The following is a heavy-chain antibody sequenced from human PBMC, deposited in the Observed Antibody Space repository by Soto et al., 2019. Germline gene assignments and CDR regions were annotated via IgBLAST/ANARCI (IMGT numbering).Heavy chain of an antibody. CDR2: INPNSGGT. Sequence: ASVKVSCKASGYTFTGYYMHWVRQAPGQGLEWMGWINPNSGGTNYAQKFQGWVTMTRDTSISTAYMELSRLRSDDTAVYYCARGGGDSVNYYYYMDVWGKGTTVTVSS. CDR3: ARGGGDSVNYYYYMDV. CDR1: GYTFTGYY. D-gene: IGHD2-21*02. V-gene: IGHV1-2*04. J-gene: IGHJ6*03.